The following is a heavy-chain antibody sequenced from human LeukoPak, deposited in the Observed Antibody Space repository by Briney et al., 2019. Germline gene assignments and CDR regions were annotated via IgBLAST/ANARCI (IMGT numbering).Heavy chain of an antibody. D-gene: IGHD1-14*01. V-gene: IGHV3-33*01. CDR1: GFTFSNYG. J-gene: IGHJ4*02. Sequence: GGSLRLSCAASGFTFSNYGMHWVRQAPGRGLEWVAVIWYDGSTKYYADSVKGRFTISRDNSKNMLYLQMNSLRAEDTAVYYCARDTGGILDYWGQGTLVTVSS. CDR2: IWYDGSTK. CDR3: ARDTGGILDY.